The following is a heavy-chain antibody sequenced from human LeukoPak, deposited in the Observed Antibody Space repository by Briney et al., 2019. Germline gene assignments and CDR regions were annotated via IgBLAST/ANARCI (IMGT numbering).Heavy chain of an antibody. CDR2: ISYSGST. D-gene: IGHD4-17*01. CDR1: GGSISSHY. Sequence: SEALSLTCTVSGGSISSHYWTWIRQSPGKGLEWIGYISYSGSTNYNPSLKSRVTLSVDTSKNQFSLKLSSVTAADTAVYYCARDPTTVTKGFDIWGQGTMVTVSS. V-gene: IGHV4-59*11. CDR3: ARDPTTVTKGFDI. J-gene: IGHJ3*02.